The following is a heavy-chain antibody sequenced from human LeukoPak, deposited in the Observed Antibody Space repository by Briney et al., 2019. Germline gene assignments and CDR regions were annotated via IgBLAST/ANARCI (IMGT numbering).Heavy chain of an antibody. CDR3: AKDVTVVVIDSPLDH. CDR1: GFTFSSYA. V-gene: IGHV3-23*01. D-gene: IGHD2-21*01. CDR2: ISASATST. Sequence: PGGSLRLACAAAGFTFSSYAMSWVRQSRGKGLECVSAISASATSTYYADSVRGRFTLSRDNSKNTLYMQMNSLRAEDTAVYYCAKDVTVVVIDSPLDHWGQGTLVTVFS. J-gene: IGHJ4*02.